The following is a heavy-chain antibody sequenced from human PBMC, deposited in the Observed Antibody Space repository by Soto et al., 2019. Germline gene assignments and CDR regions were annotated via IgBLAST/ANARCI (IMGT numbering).Heavy chain of an antibody. J-gene: IGHJ4*02. Sequence: ASVKVSCKASGYTFTSYAMHWVRQAPGQRLEWMGWINAGNGNTKYSQKFQGRVTITRDTSASTAYMELSSLRSEDTAVYYCARDLSEDTAMVIFDYWGQGTLVTV. CDR3: ARDLSEDTAMVIFDY. V-gene: IGHV1-3*01. CDR2: INAGNGNT. D-gene: IGHD5-18*01. CDR1: GYTFTSYA.